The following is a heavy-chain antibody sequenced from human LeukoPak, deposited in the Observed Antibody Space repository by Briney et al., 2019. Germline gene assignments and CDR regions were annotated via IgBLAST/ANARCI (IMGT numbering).Heavy chain of an antibody. D-gene: IGHD3-10*01. V-gene: IGHV4-39*01. CDR2: IYYSGST. CDR3: TRRQASYGSGSYGHDY. J-gene: IGHJ4*02. Sequence: SETLSLTCTVSGGSISSSSYYWGWIRQPPGKGLEWIGSIYYSGSTYYNPSLKSRVTISVDTSKNQFSLKLSSVTAADTAVYYCTRRQASYGSGSYGHDYWGQGTLVTVSS. CDR1: GGSISSSSYY.